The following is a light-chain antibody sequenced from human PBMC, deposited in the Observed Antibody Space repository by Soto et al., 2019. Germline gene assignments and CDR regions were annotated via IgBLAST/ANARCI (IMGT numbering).Light chain of an antibody. CDR1: QSVSSD. J-gene: IGKJ1*01. V-gene: IGKV3-15*01. CDR3: QQYNNWTRT. Sequence: EIVWTQSPATLSLSPGERATISCRASQSVSSDLAWYHKKPGQDPRLLIYGASTRATGIPARFSGSGSGTEFNLTINRLQSEDFAVYDCQQYNNWTRTFGQGTKVDIK. CDR2: GAS.